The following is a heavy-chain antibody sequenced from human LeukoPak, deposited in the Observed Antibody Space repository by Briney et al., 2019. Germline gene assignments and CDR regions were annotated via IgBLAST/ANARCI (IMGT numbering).Heavy chain of an antibody. CDR2: ISRSGSTK. Sequence: GGSLRLSCAASGFTFSDYNMRWVRQAPGKGLEWVSSISRSGSTKYYADSVKGRFTISRDNAKNSLFLQMNSLRAEDTAVYYCARETPYSSSWTVFDYWGQGTLVTVSS. D-gene: IGHD6-13*01. CDR3: ARETPYSSSWTVFDY. CDR1: GFTFSDYN. V-gene: IGHV3-11*04. J-gene: IGHJ4*02.